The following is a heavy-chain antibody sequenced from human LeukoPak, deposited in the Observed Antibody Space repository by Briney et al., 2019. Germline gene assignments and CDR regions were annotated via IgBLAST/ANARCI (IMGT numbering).Heavy chain of an antibody. J-gene: IGHJ6*02. D-gene: IGHD4-23*01. CDR1: GFTFSSYA. CDR3: AKEEYGGPLYGMDV. V-gene: IGHV3-23*01. CDR2: ISGSGGST. Sequence: GGSLRLSCAASGFTFSSYAMRWVRQAPGKGLEWVSAISGSGGSTYYADSVKGRFTISRDNSKNTLYLQMNSLRAEDTAVYYCAKEEYGGPLYGMDVWGQGTTVTVSS.